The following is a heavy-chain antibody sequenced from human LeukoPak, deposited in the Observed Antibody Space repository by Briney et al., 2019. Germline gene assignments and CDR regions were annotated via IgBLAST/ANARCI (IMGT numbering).Heavy chain of an antibody. J-gene: IGHJ4*02. CDR1: GGTFSSYA. V-gene: IGHV1-69*13. D-gene: IGHD3-10*01. CDR2: IIPIFGTA. Sequence: ASVKVSCKASGGTFSSYAISWVRQAPGQGLEWMGGIIPIFGTANYAQKFQGRVTITADESTSTAYMELSSLRPEDTAVYYCARAFGELLPFDYWGQGTLVTVSS. CDR3: ARAFGELLPFDY.